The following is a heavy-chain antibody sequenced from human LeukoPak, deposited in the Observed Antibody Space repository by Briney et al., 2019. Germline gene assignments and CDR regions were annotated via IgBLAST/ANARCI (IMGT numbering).Heavy chain of an antibody. CDR3: ARDTGSSYGFPDAFDI. D-gene: IGHD5-18*01. V-gene: IGHV3-7*01. Sequence: GGSLRLSCAASGFTFSSYWMSWVRQAPGKGLEWVANIKQDGSEKYYVDSVKGRFTISRDNAKNSLYLQLNSLRAEDTAVYYCARDTGSSYGFPDAFDIWGQGTMVTVSS. CDR1: GFTFSSYW. CDR2: IKQDGSEK. J-gene: IGHJ3*02.